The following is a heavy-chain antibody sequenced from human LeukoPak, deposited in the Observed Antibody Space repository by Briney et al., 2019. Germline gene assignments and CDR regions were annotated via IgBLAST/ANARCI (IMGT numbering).Heavy chain of an antibody. D-gene: IGHD2-15*01. CDR1: GYTFTGYY. CDR2: INPNSGGT. Sequence: ASVKVSCKASGYTFTGYYMHWVRQAPGQGLEWMGWINPNSGGTNYAQKFQGRVTMTRDTSISTAYMELSRLRSDDTAVYYCARVGYCSGGSCYDYWGQGTLSPSPQ. V-gene: IGHV1-2*02. CDR3: ARVGYCSGGSCYDY. J-gene: IGHJ4*02.